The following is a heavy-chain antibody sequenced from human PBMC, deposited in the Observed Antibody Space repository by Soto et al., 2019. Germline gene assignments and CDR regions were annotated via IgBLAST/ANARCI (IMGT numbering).Heavy chain of an antibody. CDR3: ARGGRHSDYYYYYGMDV. D-gene: IGHD6-25*01. Sequence: GASVKVSCKAFGYTFTIYYIHWVRQAPGQGLEWMGVINTSGGSPTYAQKFQDRVTMTRDTSTSTVYMELSSLRSEDTAVYYCARGGRHSDYYYYYGMDVCGQGTTVTVSS. J-gene: IGHJ6*02. CDR1: GYTFTIYY. V-gene: IGHV1-46*01. CDR2: INTSGGSP.